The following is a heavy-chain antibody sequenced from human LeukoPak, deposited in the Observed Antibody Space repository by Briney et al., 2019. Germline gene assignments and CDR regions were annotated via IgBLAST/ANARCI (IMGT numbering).Heavy chain of an antibody. CDR1: GFTFSDYY. V-gene: IGHV3-30*02. Sequence: PGGSLRLSCAASGFTFSDYYMSWIRQAPGKGLEWVALIRNDGSKKYYADSVKGRFSISRDNSKNTLYLQMNSLRAEDTAVYYCAKADDFKDALDIWGQGTKVTVSS. CDR3: AKADDFKDALDI. D-gene: IGHD3-3*01. CDR2: IRNDGSKK. J-gene: IGHJ3*02.